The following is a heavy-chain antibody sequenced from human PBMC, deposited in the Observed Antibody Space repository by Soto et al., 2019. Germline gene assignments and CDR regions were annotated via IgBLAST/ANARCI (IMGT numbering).Heavy chain of an antibody. Sequence: SETMCLTCTVAGGTIGGSGGYWGWIRQPPGKGLEWIGSIYYSGSTYYNPSLKSRITISVDTSKNQSSLKLSSVTAADTAVYYCAKGGSGSYSNAFDIWGQGTMVTVSS. CDR2: IYYSGST. V-gene: IGHV4-39*01. J-gene: IGHJ3*02. CDR1: GGTIGGSGGY. D-gene: IGHD3-10*01. CDR3: AKGGSGSYSNAFDI.